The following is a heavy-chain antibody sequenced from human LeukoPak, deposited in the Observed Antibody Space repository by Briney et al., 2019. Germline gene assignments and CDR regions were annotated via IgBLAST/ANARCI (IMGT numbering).Heavy chain of an antibody. V-gene: IGHV3-73*01. D-gene: IGHD2-2*01. CDR2: IRSKAKSYAS. J-gene: IGHJ6*03. CDR3: ARDTATVPTSSPSYYYCYYYIDV. CDR1: GFTFSGSA. Sequence: PGGSLRLSCAASGFTFSGSAMHWVRQASGKGLEWVGRIRSKAKSYASAYASSVKGRFTISRDASKNTTYLTRNSLKTEDTAMYYCARDTATVPTSSPSYYYCYYYIDVWGKGTTVTVSS.